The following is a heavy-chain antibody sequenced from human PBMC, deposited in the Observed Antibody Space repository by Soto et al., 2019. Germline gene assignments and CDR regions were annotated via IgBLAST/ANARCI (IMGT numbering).Heavy chain of an antibody. D-gene: IGHD2-15*01. CDR1: GFTFSNAW. CDR3: TTLEDIVVVVAALGRNY. J-gene: IGHJ4*02. CDR2: IKSKTDGGTT. V-gene: IGHV3-15*01. Sequence: VQLVESGGGLVKPGGSLRLSCAASGFTFSNAWMSWVRQAPGKGLEWVGRIKSKTDGGTTDYAAPVKGRFTISRDDSKNTLYLQMNSLKTEDTAVYYCTTLEDIVVVVAALGRNYWGQGTLVTVSS.